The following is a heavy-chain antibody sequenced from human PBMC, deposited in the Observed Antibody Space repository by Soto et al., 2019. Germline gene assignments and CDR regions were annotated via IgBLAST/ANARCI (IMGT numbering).Heavy chain of an antibody. CDR3: ERVPYGVNAFDI. CDR2: IYSGGST. CDR1: GFTVSSNY. V-gene: IGHV3-53*04. J-gene: IGHJ3*02. D-gene: IGHD4-17*01. Sequence: EVQLVESGGGLVQPGGSLRLSCAASGFTVSSNYMSWVRQAPGKGLEWVSVIYSGGSTYYADSVKGRFTISKHNSKNALYLQMNSLGAEDPAVYCCERVPYGVNAFDIWGQGTMVTVSS.